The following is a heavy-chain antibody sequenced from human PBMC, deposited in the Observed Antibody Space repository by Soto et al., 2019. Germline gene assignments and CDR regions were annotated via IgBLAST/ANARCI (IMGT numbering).Heavy chain of an antibody. CDR2: ISGSGGST. Sequence: PGGSLRLSCAASGFTFSSYAMSWVRQAPGKGLEWVSAISGSGGSTYYADSVKGRFTISRDNSKNTLYLQMNSLRAEDTAVYYCAKAGSRTFDCYYYGMDVWGQGTTVTVSS. CDR3: AKAGSRTFDCYYYGMDV. D-gene: IGHD3-10*01. V-gene: IGHV3-23*01. J-gene: IGHJ6*02. CDR1: GFTFSSYA.